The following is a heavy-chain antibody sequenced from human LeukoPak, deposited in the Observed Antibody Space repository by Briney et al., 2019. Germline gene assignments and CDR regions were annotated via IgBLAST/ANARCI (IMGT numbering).Heavy chain of an antibody. CDR1: GYTFTRYG. J-gene: IGHJ4*02. CDR3: AREAVVRYPDY. D-gene: IGHD3-9*01. CDR2: ISAYNGNT. Sequence: ASVKVSCKASGYTFTRYGISWVRQAAGQGLEWMGWISAYNGNTNYAQKLQGRVTMTTDTSTSTAYMELRSLRSDDTAVYYCAREAVVRYPDYWGQGTLVTVSS. V-gene: IGHV1-18*01.